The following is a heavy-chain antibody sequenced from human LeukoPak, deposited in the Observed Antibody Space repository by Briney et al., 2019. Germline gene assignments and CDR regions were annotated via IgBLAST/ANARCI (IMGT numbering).Heavy chain of an antibody. V-gene: IGHV3-23*01. CDR2: ISGSGGST. D-gene: IGHD6-19*01. CDR1: GVTFSSYA. CDR3: ANLGIAVANWFDP. J-gene: IGHJ5*02. Sequence: GGSLRLSCAASGVTFSSYAMSWVRQAPGKGLEWVSAISGSGGSTYYADSVKGRLTISRDNSKNTLYLQMNSLRAEDTAVYYCANLGIAVANWFDPWGQGTLVTVSS.